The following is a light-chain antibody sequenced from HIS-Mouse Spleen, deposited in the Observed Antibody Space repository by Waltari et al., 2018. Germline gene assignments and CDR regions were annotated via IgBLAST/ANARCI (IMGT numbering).Light chain of an antibody. CDR1: QSVSSN. CDR3: QQYNNWWT. J-gene: IGKJ1*01. Sequence: IVTTQSPATLSVSPGERATLPCRASQSVSSNLARYQQKPGQAPRLLIYGASTRATGIPARFSGSGSGTEFTLTISSMQSEDFAVYYCQQYNNWWTFGQGTKVEIK. V-gene: IGKV3-15*01. CDR2: GAS.